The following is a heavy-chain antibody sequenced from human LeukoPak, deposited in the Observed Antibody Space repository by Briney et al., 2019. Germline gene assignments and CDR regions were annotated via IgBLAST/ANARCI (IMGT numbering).Heavy chain of an antibody. CDR3: AKASNSGSWYFYFDY. V-gene: IGHV3-23*01. J-gene: IGHJ4*02. CDR2: ISGSGGST. D-gene: IGHD6-13*01. CDR1: GFTFSSYA. Sequence: GGSLRLSCAASGFTFSSYAMSWVRQAPGKGLEWVSAISGSGGSTYHADSVKGRFTISRDNSKNTLYLQMNSLRAEDTAVYYCAKASNSGSWYFYFDYWGQGTLVTVSS.